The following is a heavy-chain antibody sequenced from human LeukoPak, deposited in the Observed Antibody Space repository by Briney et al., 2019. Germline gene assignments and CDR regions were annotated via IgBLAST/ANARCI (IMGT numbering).Heavy chain of an antibody. CDR1: GFTFSSYA. J-gene: IGHJ4*02. CDR2: TSGSGGST. Sequence: GGSLRLSCAASGFTFSSYAMSWVRQAPGKGLEWVSATSGSGGSTYYADSVKGRFTISRDNSKNTLYLQMNSLRAEDTAVYYCAKGGYCSGGSCYSSFDYWGQGTLVTVSS. D-gene: IGHD2-15*01. CDR3: AKGGYCSGGSCYSSFDY. V-gene: IGHV3-23*01.